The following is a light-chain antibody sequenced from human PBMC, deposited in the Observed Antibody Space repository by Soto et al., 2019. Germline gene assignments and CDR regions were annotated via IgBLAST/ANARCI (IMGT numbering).Light chain of an antibody. J-gene: IGKJ4*01. Sequence: EIEMTQSPATLSVSPGERATISCRASQSVSSNFTWYQQRPAQAPKLLIYAVSTLPTGVPTRFSGSGSGTEFTLTISSLQSEDFAVYYCQQYHDWPLTFGGGTRVEI. V-gene: IGKV3D-15*01. CDR1: QSVSSN. CDR2: AVS. CDR3: QQYHDWPLT.